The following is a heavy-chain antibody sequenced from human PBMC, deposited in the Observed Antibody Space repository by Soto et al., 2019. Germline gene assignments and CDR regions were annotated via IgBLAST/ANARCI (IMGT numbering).Heavy chain of an antibody. Sequence: SVKVSCKASGGTFSSYAISWVRQAPGQGXEWMGGSIPIFGTANYAQKFQGRVRITADESTSTAYMELSSLRSEDTAVYYCARSPRRDKYSYGSYPFDYWGQGALVTVSS. CDR2: SIPIFGTA. CDR3: ARSPRRDKYSYGSYPFDY. D-gene: IGHD5-18*01. CDR1: GGTFSSYA. V-gene: IGHV1-69*13. J-gene: IGHJ4*02.